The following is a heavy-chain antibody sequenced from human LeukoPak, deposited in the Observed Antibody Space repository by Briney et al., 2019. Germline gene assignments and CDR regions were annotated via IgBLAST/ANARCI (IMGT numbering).Heavy chain of an antibody. CDR1: GYTFTSHY. J-gene: IGHJ5*02. V-gene: IGHV1-46*01. D-gene: IGHD1-26*01. Sequence: ASVKVSCKASGYTFTSHYIHWVRQVPGQGLEWMTRINPSGGSPSYAQKFQGRVTMTRDTATSTVYMELNSLRSEDTAVYYCARGGFGLGVGGTKGLNWFDPWGQGTLVTVSS. CDR2: INPSGGSP. CDR3: ARGGFGLGVGGTKGLNWFDP.